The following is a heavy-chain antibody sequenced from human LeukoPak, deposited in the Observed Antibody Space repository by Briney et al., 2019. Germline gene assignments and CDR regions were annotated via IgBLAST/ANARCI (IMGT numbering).Heavy chain of an antibody. J-gene: IGHJ4*02. V-gene: IGHV3-11*01. CDR3: AKGRDIVVVPAAIDFGY. D-gene: IGHD2-2*02. CDR1: GFTFSDYY. CDR2: ISSSGSTI. Sequence: GGSLRLSCAASGFTFSDYYMSWIRQAPGKGLEWVSYISSSGSTIYYADSVKGRFTISRDNSKNTLYLQMNSLRAEDTAVYYCAKGRDIVVVPAAIDFGYWGQGTLVTVSS.